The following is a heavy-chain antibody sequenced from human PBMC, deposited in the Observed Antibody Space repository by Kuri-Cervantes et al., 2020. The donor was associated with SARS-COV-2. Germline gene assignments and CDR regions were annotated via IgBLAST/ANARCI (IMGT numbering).Heavy chain of an antibody. Sequence: SETLSLTCTVSGGSISSSSYYWSWIRQPPGKGLEWIGEINHSGSTNYNPSLKSRVTISVDTSKNQFSLKLSSVTAADTAVYYCARGRAARPYYYYMDVWGKGTTVTVSS. V-gene: IGHV4-39*07. CDR2: INHSGST. CDR1: GGSISSSSYY. CDR3: ARGRAARPYYYYMDV. J-gene: IGHJ6*03. D-gene: IGHD6-6*01.